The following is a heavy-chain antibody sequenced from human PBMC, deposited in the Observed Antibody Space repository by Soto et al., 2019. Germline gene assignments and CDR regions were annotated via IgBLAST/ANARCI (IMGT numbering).Heavy chain of an antibody. V-gene: IGHV1-18*01. D-gene: IGHD2-8*01. J-gene: IGHJ3*02. CDR1: GYTFTSYG. Sequence: ASVKVSCKASGYTFTSYGISWVRQAPGEGLEWVGWISGYDGNTDYAHKFRGRVTMTTDTSTNTAYMDLRSLRSDDTAVYYCATEARYCTNGVCYGSFYAFDIWGQGTMVTVSS. CDR3: ATEARYCTNGVCYGSFYAFDI. CDR2: ISGYDGNT.